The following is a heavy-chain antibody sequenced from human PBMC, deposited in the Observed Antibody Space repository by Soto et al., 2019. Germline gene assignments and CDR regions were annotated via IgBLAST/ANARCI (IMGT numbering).Heavy chain of an antibody. J-gene: IGHJ3*02. Sequence: SETLSLTCTVSGGSISSYYWSWIRQPPGKGLEWIGYIYYSGSTNYNPSLKSRVIISVDTSKNQFSLKLSSVTAADTAVYYCARVSGYSSGWYAAFDIWGQGTMVTVSS. CDR1: GGSISSYY. CDR3: ARVSGYSSGWYAAFDI. D-gene: IGHD6-19*01. V-gene: IGHV4-59*01. CDR2: IYYSGST.